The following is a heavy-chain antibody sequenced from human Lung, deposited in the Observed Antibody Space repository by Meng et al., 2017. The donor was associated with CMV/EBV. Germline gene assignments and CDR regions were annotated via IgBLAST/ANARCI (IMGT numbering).Heavy chain of an antibody. D-gene: IGHD4-17*01. J-gene: IGHJ4*02. CDR1: GFTFSSHY. V-gene: IGHV3-11*01. Sequence: CGASGFTFSSHYMSWIRQAPGKGLEWISYISGSTNNIHYAGSVRGRFTISRDNAKKSVYLQMNSLRAEDTAVYYCAREDQGDYWFDYWGQGTLVTVSS. CDR3: AREDQGDYWFDY. CDR2: ISGSTNNI.